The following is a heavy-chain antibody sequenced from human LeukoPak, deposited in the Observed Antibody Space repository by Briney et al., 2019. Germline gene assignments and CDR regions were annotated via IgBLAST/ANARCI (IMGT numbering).Heavy chain of an antibody. D-gene: IGHD2-8*02. CDR3: ATYRQVLLPFES. CDR1: GSTFSTFA. CDR2: IFLSGGEI. V-gene: IGHV3-23*01. Sequence: GGSLTLTCPASGSTFSTFAMIWVRQPPAKGLEWVSSIFLSGGEIHYADSVRGRFTISRDNSKSTLSLQMNSLRAEDTAIYYCATYRQVLLPFESWGQGTLVTVSS. J-gene: IGHJ4*02.